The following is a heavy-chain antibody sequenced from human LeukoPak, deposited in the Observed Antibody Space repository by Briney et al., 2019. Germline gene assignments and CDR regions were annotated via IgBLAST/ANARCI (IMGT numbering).Heavy chain of an antibody. J-gene: IGHJ4*02. CDR2: ISGSGGST. D-gene: IGHD3-22*01. CDR3: AKGTDYYDSRGHYYANFDY. Sequence: PGGSLRLPCAASGFTFSSYAMSWVRRAPGKGLEWVSSISGSGGSTYYADSVEGRFTISRDNSKNTLSLQINSLRAEDTALYYCAKGTDYYDSRGHYYANFDYWGQGTLVTVSS. V-gene: IGHV3-23*01. CDR1: GFTFSSYA.